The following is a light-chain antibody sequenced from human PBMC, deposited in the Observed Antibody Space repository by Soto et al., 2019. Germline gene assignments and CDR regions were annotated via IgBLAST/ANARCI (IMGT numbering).Light chain of an antibody. V-gene: IGLV1-40*01. CDR2: DNT. CDR1: SSNIGADYD. J-gene: IGLJ1*01. CDR3: SSYTNINTRACV. Sequence: QSVLTQPPSVSGAPGQRVTISCTGGSSNIGADYDVHWYQQLPGTAPKLVIYDNTNRPSGVSNRFSGSKSGNTASLTISGLQAEDEAEYYCSSYTNINTRACVFGTGTKVTVL.